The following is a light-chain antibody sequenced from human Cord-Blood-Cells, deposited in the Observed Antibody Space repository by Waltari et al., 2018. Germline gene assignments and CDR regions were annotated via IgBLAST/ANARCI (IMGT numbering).Light chain of an antibody. CDR2: AAS. CDR1: QRISSY. CDR3: QQSYSTPRT. Sequence: IQLTQSPSSLSASVRDSVAITCRASQRISSYLNWYQQKPGKAPKLLIYAASSLQSGVPARFSGSGSGTDFTLTISSLQSEDFATYYCQQSYSTPRTFGQGTKVEIK. J-gene: IGKJ1*01. V-gene: IGKV1-39*01.